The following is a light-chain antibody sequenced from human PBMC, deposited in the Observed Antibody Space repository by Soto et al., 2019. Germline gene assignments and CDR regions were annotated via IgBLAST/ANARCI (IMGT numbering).Light chain of an antibody. J-gene: IGKJ5*01. CDR2: GAS. CDR1: QSVTNNY. CDR3: QQYGNSPIT. Sequence: DIVLTQSPGPLSLSPGERATLSCRASQSVTNNYLAWYQQKPGQAPRLLIDGASSRATGVPDRFSGTGSGTDFTLTISRLEPEDFAVFYCQQYGNSPITVGQGTRLEIK. V-gene: IGKV3-20*01.